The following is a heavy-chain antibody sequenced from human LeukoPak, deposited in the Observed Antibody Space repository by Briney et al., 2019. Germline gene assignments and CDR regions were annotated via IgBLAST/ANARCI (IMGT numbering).Heavy chain of an antibody. CDR2: ISYDGSNK. J-gene: IGHJ4*02. D-gene: IGHD5-24*01. Sequence: PGGSLRLSCAASGFTFSSYAMHWVRKAPGKGLEWVAVISYDGSNKYYADSVKGRFTISRDNAKNSLYLQMNSLRAEDTAIYYCTRVGYIDEGIDYWGRGTLVTVSS. V-gene: IGHV3-30-3*01. CDR3: TRVGYIDEGIDY. CDR1: GFTFSSYA.